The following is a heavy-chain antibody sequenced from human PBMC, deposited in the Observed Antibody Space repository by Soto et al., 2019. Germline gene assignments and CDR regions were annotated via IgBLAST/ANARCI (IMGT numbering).Heavy chain of an antibody. Sequence: QVQLQESGPGLVKPSETLSLTCTVSGGSVSSGSYYWSWIRQPPGKVLEWIGYIYYSGSTHYNPYLKSQVTVSVDTSKNQFSLKLSSVTAADTAVYYCARAPYGDLNYYYYYGMDVWGQGTTVTVSS. CDR3: ARAPYGDLNYYYYYGMDV. D-gene: IGHD4-17*01. CDR1: GGSVSSGSYY. V-gene: IGHV4-61*01. CDR2: IYYSGST. J-gene: IGHJ6*02.